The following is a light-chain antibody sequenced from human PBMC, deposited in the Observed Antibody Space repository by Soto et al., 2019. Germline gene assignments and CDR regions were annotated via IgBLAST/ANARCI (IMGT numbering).Light chain of an antibody. Sequence: EIVMTQSPATLSVSPGERATLSCRASQSVSSNLAWYQQTPGQAPRLLIYDASTRATGVPARFSGSGSGTEFTLTISSLQSEDFAVYYCQQYNNWPPLPFGQGTKVESK. V-gene: IGKV3-15*01. J-gene: IGKJ1*01. CDR2: DAS. CDR1: QSVSSN. CDR3: QQYNNWPPLP.